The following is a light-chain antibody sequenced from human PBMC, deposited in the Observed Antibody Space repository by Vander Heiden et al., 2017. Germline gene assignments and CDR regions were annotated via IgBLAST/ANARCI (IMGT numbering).Light chain of an antibody. V-gene: IGKV1-39*01. CDR2: AAS. CDR3: QQSYTTPLT. Sequence: DIQLTQSPSSLSASVGDRVTITCRASQSMHSYLSWYQHKPGEAPKLLIYAASRLQSGVPSRFSGSASGTDFTLTISSLQREDFAIYYCQQSYTTPLTFGGGTKVEVK. CDR1: QSMHSY. J-gene: IGKJ4*01.